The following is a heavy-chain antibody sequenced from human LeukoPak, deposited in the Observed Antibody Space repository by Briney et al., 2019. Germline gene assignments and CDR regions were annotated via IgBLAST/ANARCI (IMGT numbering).Heavy chain of an antibody. V-gene: IGHV3-66*01. Sequence: PGGSLRLSCAGSGLTVSSNYMSWVRQAPGKGLEWVSVIYSGDSTYYADSVKGRFIISRDNSKNTVYLQMNSLGAEDTAVYYCARDRAVADGRLYYWGQGTLVTVSS. CDR2: IYSGDST. J-gene: IGHJ4*02. CDR3: ARDRAVADGRLYY. D-gene: IGHD6-19*01. CDR1: GLTVSSNY.